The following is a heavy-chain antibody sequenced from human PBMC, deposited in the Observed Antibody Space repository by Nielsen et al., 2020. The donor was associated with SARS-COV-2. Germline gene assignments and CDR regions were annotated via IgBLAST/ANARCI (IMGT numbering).Heavy chain of an antibody. J-gene: IGHJ3*02. CDR2: INHSGST. CDR1: GGSFSGYY. D-gene: IGHD3-22*01. Sequence: SETLSLTCAVYGGSFSGYYWSWIRQPPGKGLEWIGEINHSGSTNYNPSLKSRVTISVDTSKNQFSLKLSSVTAADTAVYYCARPSWAYDSSGYDAFDIWGQGTMVTVSS. V-gene: IGHV4-34*01. CDR3: ARPSWAYDSSGYDAFDI.